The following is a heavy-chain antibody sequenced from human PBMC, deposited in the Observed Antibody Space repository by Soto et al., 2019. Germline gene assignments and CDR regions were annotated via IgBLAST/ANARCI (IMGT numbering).Heavy chain of an antibody. CDR3: AAPMLRSSYYYGMDV. V-gene: IGHV1-2*02. Sequence: ASVKVSCNASGYTFTGYYMHWVRPAPGQGLEWMGWINPNSGGTNYAQKFQGRVTMTRDTSISTAYMELSRLRSDDTAVYYCAAPMLRSSYYYGMDVWGQGTTVTAP. CDR1: GYTFTGYY. D-gene: IGHD6-13*01. CDR2: INPNSGGT. J-gene: IGHJ6*02.